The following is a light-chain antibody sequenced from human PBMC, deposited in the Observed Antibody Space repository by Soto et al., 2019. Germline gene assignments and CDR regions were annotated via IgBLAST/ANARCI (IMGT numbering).Light chain of an antibody. CDR2: DVT. Sequence: QSALTQPASVSGSPGQSITISCTGTSSDVGGYNYVSWYQQHPGKAPKLIVYDVTNRISWVSNRFSGSKSGNTASLTISGLQAEDDADYYCSSYTSSSTAVFGGGTKLTVL. CDR3: SSYTSSSTAV. J-gene: IGLJ2*01. CDR1: SSDVGGYNY. V-gene: IGLV2-14*03.